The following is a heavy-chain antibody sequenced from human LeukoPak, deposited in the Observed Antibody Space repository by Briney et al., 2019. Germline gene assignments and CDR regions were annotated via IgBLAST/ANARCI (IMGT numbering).Heavy chain of an antibody. J-gene: IGHJ5*02. CDR1: GYTFTSYY. CDR2: VNPTCGST. CDR3: ARDNSVGDIAWWFDP. V-gene: IGHV1-46*01. D-gene: IGHD3-16*02. Sequence: ASVKVSCKASGYTFTSYYMHWVRQAPGQGLEWMGIVNPTCGSTSYAQKFQGRVTMTRDMSTSTDYMELSSLRSEDTAVYYCARDNSVGDIAWWFDPWGQGNLVSVSS.